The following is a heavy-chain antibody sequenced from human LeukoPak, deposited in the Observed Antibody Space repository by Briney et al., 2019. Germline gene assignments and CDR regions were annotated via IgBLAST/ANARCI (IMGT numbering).Heavy chain of an antibody. V-gene: IGHV3-21*01. Sequence: PGGSLRLSCAASGFSLSTYSMNWVRQAPGKGLEWVSFISSASSYIYYADSLKGRFTISRDNAKNSLYLQMNSLRAEDTAVYYCARGIDAFDIWGQGTMVTVSS. CDR2: ISSASSYI. CDR1: GFSLSTYS. D-gene: IGHD2-15*01. J-gene: IGHJ3*02. CDR3: ARGIDAFDI.